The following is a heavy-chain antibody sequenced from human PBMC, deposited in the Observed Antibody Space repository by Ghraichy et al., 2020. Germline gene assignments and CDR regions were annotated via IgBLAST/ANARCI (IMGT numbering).Heavy chain of an antibody. CDR1: GYTLTELS. V-gene: IGHV1-24*01. Sequence: ASVTVSCKVSGYTLTELSMHWVRQAPGKGLEWMGGFDPEDGETIYAQKFQGRVTMTEDTSTDTAYMELSSLRSEDTAVYYCATIPKYPHGEHHFDYWGQGTLVTVSS. CDR2: FDPEDGET. D-gene: IGHD3-10*01. CDR3: ATIPKYPHGEHHFDY. J-gene: IGHJ4*02.